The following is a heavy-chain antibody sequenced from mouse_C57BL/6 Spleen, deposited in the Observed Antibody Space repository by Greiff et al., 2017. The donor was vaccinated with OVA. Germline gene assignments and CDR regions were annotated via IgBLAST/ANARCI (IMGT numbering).Heavy chain of an antibody. CDR2: IDPSDRYP. CDR1: GYTFTSYW. J-gene: IGHJ2*01. Sequence: QVQLQQPGAELVMPGASVKLSCKASGYTFTSYWMHWVKQRPGQGLEWIGEIDPSDRYPNYNQKFKGKSTLTVDRSSSTAYMQLSSLTSEDSAVYNCARDLDYWGQGTTLTVSS. V-gene: IGHV1-69*01. CDR3: ARDLDY.